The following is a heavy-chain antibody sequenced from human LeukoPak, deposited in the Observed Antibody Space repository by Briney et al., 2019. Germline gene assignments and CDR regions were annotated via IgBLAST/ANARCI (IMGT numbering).Heavy chain of an antibody. CDR1: GFTFSSYA. J-gene: IGHJ4*02. CDR3: AKDKGYSGYDSPLDY. Sequence: GGSLRLSCAASGFTFSSYAMRWVRQAPGKGLEWVSAISGSGGSTYYADSVKGRFTISRDNSKNTLYLQMNSLRAEDTAVYYCAKDKGYSGYDSPLDYWGQGTLVTVSS. V-gene: IGHV3-23*01. D-gene: IGHD5-12*01. CDR2: ISGSGGST.